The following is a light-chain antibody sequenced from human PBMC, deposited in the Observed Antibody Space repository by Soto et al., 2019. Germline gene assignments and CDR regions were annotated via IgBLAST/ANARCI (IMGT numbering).Light chain of an antibody. CDR3: AAWDDSLNGVV. V-gene: IGLV1-44*01. Sequence: QAVVTQPPSASGTPGQRVTISCSGSSSNIGSNTVNWYQQLPGTAPTLLIYSNNQRPPGVPDRFSGSKSGTSASLAISGLQAEDEADYYCAAWDDSLNGVVFGGGTQLTVL. J-gene: IGLJ2*01. CDR1: SSNIGSNT. CDR2: SNN.